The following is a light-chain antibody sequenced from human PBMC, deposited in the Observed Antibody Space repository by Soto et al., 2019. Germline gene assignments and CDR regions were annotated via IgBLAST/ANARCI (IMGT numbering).Light chain of an antibody. J-gene: IGKJ1*01. CDR1: QSKNIY. CDR3: QQSYSTPWT. Sequence: DIQMTQSPSSLSASVGDRVTIPCRASQSKNIYLNWYQQKPGKAPKLLIYAASSLYSGVPLRFSGSGSGTDFTLTISSLQPEDFATYYCQQSYSTPWTFGQGTNVEIK. CDR2: AAS. V-gene: IGKV1-39*01.